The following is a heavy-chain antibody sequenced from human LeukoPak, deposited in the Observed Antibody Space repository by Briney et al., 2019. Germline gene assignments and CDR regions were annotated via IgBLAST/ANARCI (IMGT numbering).Heavy chain of an antibody. CDR1: GFTSSYSA. CDR3: AKDSATMIVVIWED. CDR2: ISGSGATT. D-gene: IGHD3-22*01. V-gene: IGHV3-23*01. J-gene: IGHJ4*02. Sequence: GGSLRLSCAASGFTSSYSAMSWVRQAPGKGLEWVSAISGSGATTSYADSVEGRFTVSRDNSKNTLYLQMNTLGPEDTARYYCAKDSATMIVVIWEDWGQGTLVAVSS.